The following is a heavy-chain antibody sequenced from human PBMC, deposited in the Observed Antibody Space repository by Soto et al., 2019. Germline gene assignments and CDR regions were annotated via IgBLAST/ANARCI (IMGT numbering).Heavy chain of an antibody. J-gene: IGHJ4*02. D-gene: IGHD5-12*01. CDR1: GFTFSSYA. CDR2: ISYDGSNK. CDR3: ARDVRYSGYTVPFDY. V-gene: IGHV3-30-3*01. Sequence: GGSLRLSCAASGFTFSSYAMHWVRQAPGKGLEWVAVISYDGSNKYYADSVKGRFTTSRDNSKNTLYLQMNSLRAEDTAVYYCARDVRYSGYTVPFDYWGQGTLVTVSS.